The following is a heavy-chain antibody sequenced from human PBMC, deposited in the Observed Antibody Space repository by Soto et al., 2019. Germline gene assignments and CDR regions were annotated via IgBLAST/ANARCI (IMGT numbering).Heavy chain of an antibody. Sequence: ASVKVSCKASGYTFTSYGISWVRQAPGQGLEWMGWISAYNGNTNYAQKLQGRVTMTTDTSTSTAYMELRSLRSDDTAVYYCARECGGSCYYYYGMDVWGQGTTVTVSS. V-gene: IGHV1-18*01. CDR2: ISAYNGNT. J-gene: IGHJ6*02. D-gene: IGHD2-15*01. CDR1: GYTFTSYG. CDR3: ARECGGSCYYYYGMDV.